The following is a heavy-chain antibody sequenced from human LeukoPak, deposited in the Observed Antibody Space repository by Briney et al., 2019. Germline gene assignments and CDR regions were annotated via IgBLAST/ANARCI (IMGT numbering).Heavy chain of an antibody. J-gene: IGHJ4*02. CDR2: IYYSGST. V-gene: IGHV4-59*01. Sequence: SETLSLTCTVSGGSISSYYWSWIRQPPWKGLEWIGYIYYSGSTNYNPSLKSRVTISVDTSKNQFSLKLSSVTAADTAVYYCARFQQQLVNFDYWGQGTLVTVSS. CDR3: ARFQQQLVNFDY. CDR1: GGSISSYY. D-gene: IGHD6-13*01.